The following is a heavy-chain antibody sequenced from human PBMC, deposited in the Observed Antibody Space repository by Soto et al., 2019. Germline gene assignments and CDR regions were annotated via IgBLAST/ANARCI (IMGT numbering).Heavy chain of an antibody. J-gene: IGHJ4*02. V-gene: IGHV3-30*18. CDR2: ISHDGSNT. Sequence: GGSLRLSCAASGFTFRTYAMHWVRQAPGKGLEWVAVISHDGSNTDYGGSVKGRFTISRDNSKSTLSLQMNSLRPEDTGVYYCAKDAGSTEYFFASWGQGTLVTVSS. CDR1: GFTFRTYA. CDR3: AKDAGSTEYFFAS.